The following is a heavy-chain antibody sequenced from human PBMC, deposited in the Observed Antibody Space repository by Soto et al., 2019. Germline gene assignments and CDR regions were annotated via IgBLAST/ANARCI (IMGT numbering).Heavy chain of an antibody. D-gene: IGHD3-10*01. CDR1: GFIFSNYA. V-gene: IGHV3-23*01. CDR3: AKDLIRGDGYVDFDY. Sequence: GGSLRLSCAASGFIFSNYAMFWVRQAPGKGLDWVSTIYSGGGTTHYAESVKGRFTISRDNSNNRLYLQLNNLRAEDTAVYFCAKDLIRGDGYVDFDYWGQGTLVTVSS. CDR2: IYSGGGTT. J-gene: IGHJ4*02.